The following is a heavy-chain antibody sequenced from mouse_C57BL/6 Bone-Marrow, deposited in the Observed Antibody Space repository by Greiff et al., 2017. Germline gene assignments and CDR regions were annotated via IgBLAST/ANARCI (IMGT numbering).Heavy chain of an antibody. J-gene: IGHJ3*01. D-gene: IGHD1-1*01. V-gene: IGHV1-81*01. CDR2: IYPRSGNT. CDR3: ERLYYYGSSSFAY. CDR1: GYTFTSYG. Sequence: VQLQQSGAELVRPGASVKLSCKASGYTFTSYGISWVKQRTGQGLEWIGEIYPRSGNTYYNEKVKGKATLTADKSSSTAYMELRSLTSEDSAVYICERLYYYGSSSFAYWGQGTLVTVSA.